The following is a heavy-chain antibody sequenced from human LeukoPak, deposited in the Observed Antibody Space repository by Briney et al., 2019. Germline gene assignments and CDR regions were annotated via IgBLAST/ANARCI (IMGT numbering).Heavy chain of an antibody. Sequence: SETLSLTCTVSGGSISSGSYYWSWIRQPAGKGLEWIGRIYTSGSTNYNPSLKSRVTISVDTSKNQFSLKLSSVTAADTAVYYCARGRKAPHYWGQGTLVTVSS. V-gene: IGHV4-61*02. J-gene: IGHJ4*02. CDR3: ARGRKAPHY. CDR2: IYTSGST. CDR1: GGSISSGSYY.